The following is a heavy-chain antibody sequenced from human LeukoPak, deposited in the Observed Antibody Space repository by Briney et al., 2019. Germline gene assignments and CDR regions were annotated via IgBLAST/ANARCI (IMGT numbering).Heavy chain of an antibody. V-gene: IGHV3-74*01. Sequence: PGGSLRLSCAASGFTFSSYWMNWVRQAPGKGLVWVSRIASDGSSTTYADSVEGRFTISRDNAKNTLYLQMNSLRAEDTAIYYCTRAEIAVAGPFDYWGQGTLVTVSS. D-gene: IGHD6-19*01. CDR1: GFTFSSYW. CDR2: IASDGSST. CDR3: TRAEIAVAGPFDY. J-gene: IGHJ4*02.